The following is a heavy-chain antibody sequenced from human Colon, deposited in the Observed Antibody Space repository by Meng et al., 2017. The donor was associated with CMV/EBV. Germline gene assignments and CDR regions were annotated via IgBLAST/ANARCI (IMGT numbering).Heavy chain of an antibody. D-gene: IGHD2-2*01. CDR3: AKDLTSAGYCSSTSCEYYYYYGMDV. CDR2: ISAGSGYI. Sequence: GGSLRLSCAASGFTFSSFAMNWVRQAPGKGLEWISSISAGSGYIYYADSVKGRFTISRDNSKNTLYLQMNSLRAEDTAVYYCAKDLTSAGYCSSTSCEYYYYYGMDVWGQGTTVTVSS. V-gene: IGHV3-23*01. J-gene: IGHJ6*02. CDR1: GFTFSSFA.